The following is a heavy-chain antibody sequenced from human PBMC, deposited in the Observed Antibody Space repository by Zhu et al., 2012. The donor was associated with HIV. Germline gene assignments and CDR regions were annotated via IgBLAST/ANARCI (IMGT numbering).Heavy chain of an antibody. Sequence: QVQLQESGPGLVKPSGTLSLTCAVSGGSISSSNWWSWVRQPPGKGLEWIGEIYHSGSTNYNPSLKSRVTISVDKSKNQFSLKLSSVTAADTAVYYCARATVNMITFGEEPDAFDIWGQGTMVTVSS. D-gene: IGHD3-16*01. CDR2: IYHSGST. J-gene: IGHJ3*02. V-gene: IGHV4-4*02. CDR1: GGSISSSNW. CDR3: ARATVNMITFGEEPDAFDI.